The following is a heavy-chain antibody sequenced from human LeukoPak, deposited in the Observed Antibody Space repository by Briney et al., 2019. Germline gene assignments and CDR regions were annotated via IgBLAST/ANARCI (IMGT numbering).Heavy chain of an antibody. J-gene: IGHJ6*03. D-gene: IGHD3-10*01. V-gene: IGHV3-30*02. CDR3: AKDYYGSGSYYDYYYYMDV. CDR1: GFTFSSYG. Sequence: GGSLRLPCAASGFTFSSYGMHWVRQAPGKGLEWVAFIRYDGSNKYYADSVKGRFTISRDNSKNTLYLQMNSLRAEDTAVYYCAKDYYGSGSYYDYYYYMDVWGKGTTVTVSS. CDR2: IRYDGSNK.